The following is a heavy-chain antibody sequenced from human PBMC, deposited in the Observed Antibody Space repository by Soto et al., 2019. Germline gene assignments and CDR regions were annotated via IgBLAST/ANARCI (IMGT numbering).Heavy chain of an antibody. J-gene: IGHJ3*02. CDR2: ISPYNGHR. CDR1: GYSLSSYG. Sequence: ASVKVSCKASGYSLSSYGISWVRRAPGQGLEWMGWISPYNGHRQFVQRFQGRVTMTTDTSTRTAYLELRGLQSDDTAHYYCARPPNPWEPYAFHIWGHGTLVTVSS. V-gene: IGHV1-18*01. CDR3: ARPPNPWEPYAFHI. D-gene: IGHD1-26*01.